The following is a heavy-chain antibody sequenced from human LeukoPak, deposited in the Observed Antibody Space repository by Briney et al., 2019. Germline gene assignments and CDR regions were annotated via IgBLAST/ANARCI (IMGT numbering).Heavy chain of an antibody. CDR1: GGAISSYY. J-gene: IGHJ4*02. D-gene: IGHD4-23*01. CDR3: ARERRWGRGFDY. CDR2: IYTSGST. V-gene: IGHV4-4*07. Sequence: SETLSLTRTVSGGAISSYYWSWIRQPAGKGLEWIGRIYTSGSTNYNPSLKSRVTMSVDTSKNQFSLKLRSVTAADTAVYYCARERRWGRGFDYWGQGTLVTVSS.